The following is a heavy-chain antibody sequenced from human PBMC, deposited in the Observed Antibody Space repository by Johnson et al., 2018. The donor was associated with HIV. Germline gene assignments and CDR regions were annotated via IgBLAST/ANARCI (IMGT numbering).Heavy chain of an antibody. CDR3: TRTDDTYYYDSSGYVDAFDI. V-gene: IGHV3-30-3*01. CDR2: ISFDGSDK. CDR1: GFTFSDVW. J-gene: IGHJ3*02. Sequence: QMQLVESGGGLVKPGESLRLSCVASGFTFSDVWMTWVRQAPGRGLEWVAVISFDGSDKYYADSVQGRFTISRDNAKNTLYLQMNSLRAEDTAVYYCTRTDDTYYYDSSGYVDAFDIWGQGTMVTVSS. D-gene: IGHD3-22*01.